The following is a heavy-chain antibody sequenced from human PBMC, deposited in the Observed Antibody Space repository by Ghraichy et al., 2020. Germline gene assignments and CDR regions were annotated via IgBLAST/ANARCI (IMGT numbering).Heavy chain of an antibody. V-gene: IGHV3-30*18. Sequence: LSLTCAASGFSFTSFAMHWVRQAPGKGLEWVALISYDGHKKYYADSLKGRFTLSRDNSENTLYLQMDSLRAEDTAVYYCAKDHFGGNFYHFGVDVWGQGTTVTVSS. J-gene: IGHJ6*02. D-gene: IGHD4-23*01. CDR1: GFSFTSFA. CDR2: ISYDGHKK. CDR3: AKDHFGGNFYHFGVDV.